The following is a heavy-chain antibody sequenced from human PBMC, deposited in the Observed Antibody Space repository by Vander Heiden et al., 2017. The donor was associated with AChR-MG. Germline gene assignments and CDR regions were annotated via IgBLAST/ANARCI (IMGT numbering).Heavy chain of an antibody. CDR2: IRSKAYGGTT. Sequence: EVQLVESGGGLVQPGRSLRLSCTASGFTFGDYAMSWFRQAPGKGLEWVGFIRSKAYGGTTEDAASVKGRFTISRDDSKSIAYMKMNSLKTEDTAVYDCTRAWLGVDYWGHVTLVTVSS. D-gene: IGHD3-10*01. CDR1: GFTFGDYA. V-gene: IGHV3-49*03. J-gene: IGHJ4*01. CDR3: TRAWLGVDY.